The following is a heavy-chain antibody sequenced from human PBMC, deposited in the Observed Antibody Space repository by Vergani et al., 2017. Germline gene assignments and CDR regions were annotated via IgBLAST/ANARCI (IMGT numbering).Heavy chain of an antibody. V-gene: IGHV3-23*01. Sequence: EVQLLESGGSLKQPGGSVRLSCAASGFTFSTYAMHWVRQAPGKGLEWVSALTGGGGSTYYADSFKGRFIISRDNSRDTLYLQMNSLRPEDSATYYCVKDARSCDNFFFSWGKGTMVTVSS. CDR2: LTGGGGST. CDR3: VKDARSCDNFFFS. D-gene: IGHD2-2*02. CDR1: GFTFSTYA. J-gene: IGHJ5*02.